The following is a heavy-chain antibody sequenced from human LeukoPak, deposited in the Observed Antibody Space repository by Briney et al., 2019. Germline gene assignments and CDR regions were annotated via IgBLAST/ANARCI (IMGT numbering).Heavy chain of an antibody. V-gene: IGHV3-21*01. CDR2: ITRSSTYI. J-gene: IGHJ6*03. CDR1: GFTFSTYN. CDR3: ARDPYSGSYGGYYYYYMDV. Sequence: GGSLRLSCAASGFTFSTYNMNWVRQAPGKGLEWVSSITRSSTYIYYADSVKGRFTISRDNAKNSLYLQMNSLRDEDTAVYYCARDPYSGSYGGYYYYYMDVWGKGTTVTISS. D-gene: IGHD1-26*01.